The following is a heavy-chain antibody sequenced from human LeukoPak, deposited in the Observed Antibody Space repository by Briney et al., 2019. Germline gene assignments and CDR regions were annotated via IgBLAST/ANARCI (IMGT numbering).Heavy chain of an antibody. CDR2: ISAYNGNT. Sequence: GASVKVSCKASGFALTTYNIVWLRQAPGQGLEWMGWISAYNGNTNYAQKLQGRVTMTTDTSTSTAYMELRSLRSDDTAVYYCASGSSGWYGGFDYWGQGTLVTVSS. V-gene: IGHV1-18*01. CDR3: ASGSSGWYGGFDY. CDR1: GFALTTYN. J-gene: IGHJ4*02. D-gene: IGHD6-19*01.